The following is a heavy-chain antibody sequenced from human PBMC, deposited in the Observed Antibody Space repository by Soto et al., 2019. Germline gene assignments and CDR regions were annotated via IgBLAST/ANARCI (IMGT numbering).Heavy chain of an antibody. CDR3: ARFPYYYDSSGYYWGKNGMDV. J-gene: IGHJ6*02. CDR2: IYCSGSI. Sequence: XGTLSLTCTVSGGSISSYYWSWIRQPPGKGLEWIGYIYCSGSINNNPSLKSRVTISVDTSKNQFSLKLSSVTAADTAVYYCARFPYYYDSSGYYWGKNGMDVWGQGTTVTVSS. V-gene: IGHV4-59*01. D-gene: IGHD3-22*01. CDR1: GGSISSYY.